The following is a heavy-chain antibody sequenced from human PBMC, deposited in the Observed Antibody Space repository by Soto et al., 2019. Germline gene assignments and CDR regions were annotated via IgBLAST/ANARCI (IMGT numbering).Heavy chain of an antibody. CDR3: ARHVPSCSSTSHCAYGMDV. CDR1: GGSIINYY. CDR2: IYYSGTT. D-gene: IGHD2-2*01. J-gene: IGHJ6*02. V-gene: IGHV4-59*08. Sequence: QVQLQASGPRLLKPSETLSLTCTVSGGSIINYYWSWIRQPPGKGLEWIGYIYYSGTTSYNPSLRSRFTLSVETSKNQFSVKLSSVPAADTAVYYCARHVPSCSSTSHCAYGMDVWAPGTTVTVSS.